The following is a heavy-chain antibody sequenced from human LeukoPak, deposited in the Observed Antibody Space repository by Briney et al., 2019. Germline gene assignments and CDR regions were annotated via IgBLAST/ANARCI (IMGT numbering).Heavy chain of an antibody. CDR3: TKDQIGYSKPIDC. J-gene: IGHJ4*02. V-gene: IGHV3-23*01. CDR1: GFTFSHYA. D-gene: IGHD4-11*01. CDR2: ASGSGANT. Sequence: PGASLRLSCAASGFTFSHYAMSWVRQAPGKGLGWVSTASGSGANTYYADSVKGRFTISRDNSKNTLYLQMNSLTAEDTALYYCTKDQIGYSKPIDCWGQGTLVTVSS.